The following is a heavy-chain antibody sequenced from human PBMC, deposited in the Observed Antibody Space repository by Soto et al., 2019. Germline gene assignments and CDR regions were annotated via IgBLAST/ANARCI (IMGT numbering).Heavy chain of an antibody. CDR3: ARHDGYSSSWYRVNWFDP. Sequence: SETLSLTCTVSGGSISSSSYYWGWIRQPPGKGLEWIGSIYYSGSTYYNPSLNSRVTISVDTSKNQFSLKLSSVTAADTAVYYCARHDGYSSSWYRVNWFDPWGQGTLVTVSS. CDR1: GGSISSSSYY. J-gene: IGHJ5*02. CDR2: IYYSGST. D-gene: IGHD6-13*01. V-gene: IGHV4-39*01.